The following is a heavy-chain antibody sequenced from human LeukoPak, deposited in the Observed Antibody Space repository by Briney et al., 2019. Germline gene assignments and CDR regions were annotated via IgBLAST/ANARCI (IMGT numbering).Heavy chain of an antibody. CDR3: ARGKAVVGTAMVTPDPSY. Sequence: SGTLSLTCAVSGASISSNNWWTWVRQPPGNGLELIGEIYHGGCTNYNTSLRRRVTISVDKSKIQFSLNLPSVTAADTSVYYCARGKAVVGTAMVTPDPSYWGQGTLVTVSS. CDR2: IYHGGCT. CDR1: GASISSNNW. J-gene: IGHJ4*02. V-gene: IGHV4-4*02. D-gene: IGHD5-18*01.